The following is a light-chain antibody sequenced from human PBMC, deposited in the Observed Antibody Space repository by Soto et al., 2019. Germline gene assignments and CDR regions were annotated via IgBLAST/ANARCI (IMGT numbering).Light chain of an antibody. Sequence: DIQMTQSPSSVSASVGDRVTITCRASQDIGTWLAWYQQKPGKAPKLLIFGPSRLHSGVPSRFSGSGSWTEFTLTISSLQPDDVATYYCEQANSVFSFGPGTKVDIK. J-gene: IGKJ3*01. CDR1: QDIGTW. CDR2: GPS. CDR3: EQANSVFS. V-gene: IGKV1-12*01.